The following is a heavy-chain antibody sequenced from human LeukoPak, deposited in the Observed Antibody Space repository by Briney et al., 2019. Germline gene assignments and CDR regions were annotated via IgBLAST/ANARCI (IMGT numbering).Heavy chain of an antibody. CDR1: GYSISSGYY. J-gene: IGHJ3*02. V-gene: IGHV4-38-2*01. CDR2: IYHSGST. CDR3: ARPKGERTGCRACAFDI. D-gene: IGHD2-2*01. Sequence: PSETLSLTCAVSGYSISSGYYWGWIRQPPGKGLEWIGSIYHSGSTYYNPSLKSRVTISVDTSKNQFSLKLSSVTAADTAVYYCARPKGERTGCRACAFDIWGQGTMVTVSS.